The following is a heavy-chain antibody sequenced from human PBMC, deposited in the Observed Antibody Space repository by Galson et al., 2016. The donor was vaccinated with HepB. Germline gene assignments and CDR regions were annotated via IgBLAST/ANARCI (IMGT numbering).Heavy chain of an antibody. CDR2: IVPIFGTA. CDR1: GGTFSSYA. Sequence: SVKVSCKVSGGTFSSYAISWVRQAPRQGLEWMGGIVPIFGTANYAQRFQGRVTITADESASTAYMELGSLRSEDTAVYYCARSPRGGYLGGLRYYYYYMDVWGKGTTVTVSS. V-gene: IGHV1-69*13. J-gene: IGHJ6*03. CDR3: ARSPRGGYLGGLRYYYYYMDV. D-gene: IGHD2-15*01.